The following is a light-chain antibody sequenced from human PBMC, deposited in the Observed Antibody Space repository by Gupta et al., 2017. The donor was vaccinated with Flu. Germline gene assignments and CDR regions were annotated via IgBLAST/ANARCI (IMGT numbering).Light chain of an antibody. J-gene: IGLJ2*01. CDR3: AAWDDSLSGVV. CDR2: SNN. CDR1: SSNIGSNP. V-gene: IGLV1-44*01. Sequence: QSVLTQPPSASGTPGQRVTISCSGSSSNIGSNPVNWYQQLPGTAPTPLIYSNNQRPSGVPDRFSGSKSGTSASLAISGLQSEDEADYSCAAWDDSLSGVVFGGGTKLTVL.